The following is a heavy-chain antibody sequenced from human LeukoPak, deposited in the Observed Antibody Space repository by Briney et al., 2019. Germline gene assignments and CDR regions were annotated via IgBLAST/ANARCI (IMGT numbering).Heavy chain of an antibody. V-gene: IGHV3-30-3*01. J-gene: IGHJ3*02. CDR3: ARGGGSYAFDI. CDR2: ISYDGSNK. Sequence: GGSLRLSCAASGFTFSSYAMHWVRQAPGKGLEWVAVISYDGSNKYYADSVKGRFTISRDNSKNTLYLQMNSLRAEDTAVYYCARGGGSYAFDIWGQGTMVTVSS. D-gene: IGHD1-26*01. CDR1: GFTFSSYA.